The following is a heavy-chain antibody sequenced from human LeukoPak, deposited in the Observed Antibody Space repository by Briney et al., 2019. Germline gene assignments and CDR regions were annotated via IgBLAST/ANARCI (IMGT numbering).Heavy chain of an antibody. V-gene: IGHV3-23*01. J-gene: IGHJ4*02. CDR2: ISGGGADT. Sequence: PGGSLRLSCAASVFTFSNYAMRWVRQAPGKGLEWVAIISGGGADTYYADAVKGRFTISRDNSRNTLFLQMHSLRAEDTAVYYCAKGDSGLVRRYYFDLWGQGTLVTVSS. CDR1: VFTFSNYA. D-gene: IGHD3-22*01. CDR3: AKGDSGLVRRYYFDL.